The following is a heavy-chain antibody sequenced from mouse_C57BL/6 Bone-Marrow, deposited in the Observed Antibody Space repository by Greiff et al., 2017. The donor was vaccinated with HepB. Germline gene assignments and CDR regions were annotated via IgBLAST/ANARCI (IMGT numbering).Heavy chain of an antibody. D-gene: IGHD1-1*01. CDR1: GFNIKNTY. V-gene: IGHV14-3*01. Sequence: VQLQQSVAELVRPGASVKLSCTASGFNIKNTYMHWVKQRPEQGLEWIGRIDPANGNTKYALKFQGKATITADTSSNTAYLQLSSLTSEDTAIYYCASITTVVPYAMDYWGQGTSVTVSS. CDR2: IDPANGNT. CDR3: ASITTVVPYAMDY. J-gene: IGHJ4*01.